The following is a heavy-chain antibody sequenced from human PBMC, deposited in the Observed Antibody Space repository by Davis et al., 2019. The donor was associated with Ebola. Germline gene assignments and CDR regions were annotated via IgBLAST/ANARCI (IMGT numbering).Heavy chain of an antibody. CDR1: GFTFSSYW. V-gene: IGHV3-74*01. CDR2: INSDGSST. Sequence: PGGSLRLSCAASGFTFSSYWMHWVRHAPGKGLVWVSRINSDGSSTSYADSVKGRFTISRDNAKNTLYLQMNSLRAGDTAVYYCARDPPYCSGGSCYALQNYWGQGTLVTVSS. D-gene: IGHD2-15*01. CDR3: ARDPPYCSGGSCYALQNY. J-gene: IGHJ4*02.